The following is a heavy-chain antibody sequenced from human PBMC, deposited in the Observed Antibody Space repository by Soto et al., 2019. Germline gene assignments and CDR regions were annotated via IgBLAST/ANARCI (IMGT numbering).Heavy chain of an antibody. Sequence: ASVKVSCKSSGYPFTHYGITWIRQARGQGLEWMGWISPFNGNTNYGQTLQGRVTLTTETSTSTVYMELRSLRSDDTAAYYCARDQSFDRTYYYGIDVWGQGTTVTVSS. V-gene: IGHV1-18*01. CDR2: ISPFNGNT. J-gene: IGHJ6*02. CDR3: ARDQSFDRTYYYGIDV. CDR1: GYPFTHYG. D-gene: IGHD3-16*01.